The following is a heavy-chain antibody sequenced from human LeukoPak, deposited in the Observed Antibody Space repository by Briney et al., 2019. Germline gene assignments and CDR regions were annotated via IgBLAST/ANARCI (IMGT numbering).Heavy chain of an antibody. CDR3: ARGILGYYYFDL. Sequence: SETLSLTCVVSGGSFSGYYWSWIRQAPGKGLEWIGEIHHRGATNYKPSLRSRVTISGDTSKNQFSLTLTSVTAADTAVYYCARGILGYYYFDLWGRGTLVTVSS. J-gene: IGHJ2*01. CDR2: IHHRGAT. D-gene: IGHD3-22*01. CDR1: GGSFSGYY. V-gene: IGHV4-34*01.